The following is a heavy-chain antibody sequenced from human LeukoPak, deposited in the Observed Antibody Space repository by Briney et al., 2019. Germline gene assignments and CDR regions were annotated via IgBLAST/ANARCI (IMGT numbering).Heavy chain of an antibody. CDR1: GYTFTSYG. D-gene: IGHD3-16*02. Sequence: ASVKVSCKASGYTFTSYGISWVRQAPGQGLEWMGWISAYNGNTNYAQKLQGRVTMTTDTSTSTAYMELRSLRSDDTAVYYCARGAPFGGVIVRNWFDPWGQGTLVTVSS. CDR2: ISAYNGNT. CDR3: ARGAPFGGVIVRNWFDP. V-gene: IGHV1-18*01. J-gene: IGHJ5*02.